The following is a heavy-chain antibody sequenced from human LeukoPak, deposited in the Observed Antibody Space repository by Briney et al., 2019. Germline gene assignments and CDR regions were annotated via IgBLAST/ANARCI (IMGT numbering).Heavy chain of an antibody. CDR1: GGSIGSYY. CDR2: IYHSGTT. Sequence: PSETLSLTCTVSGGSIGSYYWSWIRQPPGKGWECIGYIYHSGTTNYNPSLKSRVTISADTSKNQFSLKLTSVTAADTAIYYCARQRDYADYLDAFDVWGQGTMVTVS. CDR3: ARQRDYADYLDAFDV. D-gene: IGHD4-17*01. J-gene: IGHJ3*01. V-gene: IGHV4-59*08.